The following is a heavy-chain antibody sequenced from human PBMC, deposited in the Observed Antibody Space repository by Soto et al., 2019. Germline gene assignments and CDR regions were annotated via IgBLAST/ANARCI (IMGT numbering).Heavy chain of an antibody. CDR3: AATNTAGAPVY. Sequence: SVKVSCKASGFTFESSVVHWVRQARGQRLEWIGWIVVDTGNTNYAQRVQERVTISRDMSTTTAYMELSSLRSEDTAVYYCAATNTAGAPVYWGQGTQVTVSS. V-gene: IGHV1-58*01. D-gene: IGHD1-26*01. CDR1: GFTFESSV. J-gene: IGHJ4*02. CDR2: IVVDTGNT.